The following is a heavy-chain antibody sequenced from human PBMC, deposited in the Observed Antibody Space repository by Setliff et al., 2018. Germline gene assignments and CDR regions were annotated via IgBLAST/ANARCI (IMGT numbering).Heavy chain of an antibody. J-gene: IGHJ2*01. CDR3: VREHVDTTLIVVPIRGGYFDL. CDR2: MDPKTGDT. CDR1: GYNFKNYA. D-gene: IGHD3-22*01. V-gene: IGHV1-8*01. Sequence: ASVKVSCKASGYNFKNYAINWVRQATGQGLEWMGWMDPKTGDTGFAQKFQGRVTITSDTSINTVYLDLSGLKSDDTAVYFCVREHVDTTLIVVPIRGGYFDLWGRGTLGTVSS.